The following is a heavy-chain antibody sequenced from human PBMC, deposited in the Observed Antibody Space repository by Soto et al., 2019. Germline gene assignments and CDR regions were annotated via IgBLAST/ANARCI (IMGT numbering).Heavy chain of an antibody. Sequence: QVQLQESGPGLVKPSETLSLTCTVSGGSISSYYWSWIRQPPRKGLEWIGYIYYSGSTNYNPSLKSRVTIAVDTSKNQFSLKLSSVTAADTAVYYCARADYGDYEEFDYWGQGTLVTVSS. D-gene: IGHD4-17*01. CDR2: IYYSGST. CDR1: GGSISSYY. CDR3: ARADYGDYEEFDY. J-gene: IGHJ4*02. V-gene: IGHV4-59*01.